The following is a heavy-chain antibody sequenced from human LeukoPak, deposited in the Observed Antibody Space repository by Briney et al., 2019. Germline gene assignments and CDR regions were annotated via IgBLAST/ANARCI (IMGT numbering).Heavy chain of an antibody. CDR1: GFTFSSYA. J-gene: IGHJ4*02. D-gene: IGHD3-22*01. CDR3: ARGYKRDSSGYYDY. V-gene: IGHV3-23*01. CDR2: ISGSGGST. Sequence: PGGSLRLSCAASGFTFSSYAMSWVRQAPGKGLEWVSAISGSGGSTYYADSVKGRFTISRDNSKNSLYLQMNSLRAEDTALYYCARGYKRDSSGYYDYWGQGTLVTVSS.